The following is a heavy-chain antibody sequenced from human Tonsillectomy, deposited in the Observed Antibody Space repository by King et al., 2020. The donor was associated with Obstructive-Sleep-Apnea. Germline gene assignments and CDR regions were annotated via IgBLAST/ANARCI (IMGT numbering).Heavy chain of an antibody. CDR3: ARTTLEDIVVVPAAKLNDY. CDR2: IKQDGSEK. CDR1: GFTFSSYW. J-gene: IGHJ4*02. V-gene: IGHV3-7*01. Sequence: VQLVESGGGLVQPGGSLRLSCAASGFTFSSYWMSWVRQAPGKGLEWVANIKQDGSEKYYVDSVKGRFTISRDNAKNSLYLQMNSLRAEDTAVYYCARTTLEDIVVVPAAKLNDYWGQGTLVTVSS. D-gene: IGHD2-2*01.